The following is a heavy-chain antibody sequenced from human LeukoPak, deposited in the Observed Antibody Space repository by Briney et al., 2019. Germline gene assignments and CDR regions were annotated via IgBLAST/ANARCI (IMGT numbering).Heavy chain of an antibody. D-gene: IGHD6-19*01. Sequence: KPSETLSLTCTVSGGSISSHHWTWIRQPPGKGLEWVGYISYSGSTDYNPSLKSRVTISVDTSKNQFSLKLTSVTAADTAVYYCAREGSVTGRAIDYWGQGTLVTVSS. CDR3: AREGSVTGRAIDY. V-gene: IGHV4-59*11. CDR2: ISYSGST. J-gene: IGHJ4*02. CDR1: GGSISSHH.